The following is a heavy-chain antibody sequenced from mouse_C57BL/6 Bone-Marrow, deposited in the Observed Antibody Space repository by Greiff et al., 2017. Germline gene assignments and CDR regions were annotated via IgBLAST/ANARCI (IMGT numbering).Heavy chain of an antibody. J-gene: IGHJ4*01. V-gene: IGHV1-55*01. D-gene: IGHD2-3*01. Sequence: QVQLQQPGAELVKPGASVKMSCKASGYTFTSYWITWVKQRPGQGLAWIGDIYPGSGSTNYNEKFKSKATLTVDTSSSTAYMQLSSLTSEDSAVYYCARGYYRDYYAMDYWGQGTSVTVSS. CDR3: ARGYYRDYYAMDY. CDR1: GYTFTSYW. CDR2: IYPGSGST.